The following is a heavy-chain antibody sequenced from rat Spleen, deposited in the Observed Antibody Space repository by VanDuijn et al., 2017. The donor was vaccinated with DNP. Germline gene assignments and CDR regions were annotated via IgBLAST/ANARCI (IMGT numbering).Heavy chain of an antibody. CDR1: GFTFSDCA. CDR3: ATEDYGYPFAY. CDR2: IIYDGSGT. J-gene: IGHJ2*01. D-gene: IGHD1-6*01. Sequence: EVQLVESGGGLVQPGNSLKLSCAASGFTFSDCAMAWVRQSPKKGLEWVATIIYDGSGTYHRDSVKGRFTISRDNAKSTLYLQMDSLRSEDTATYYCATEDYGYPFAYWGQGVMVTVSS. V-gene: IGHV5S10*01.